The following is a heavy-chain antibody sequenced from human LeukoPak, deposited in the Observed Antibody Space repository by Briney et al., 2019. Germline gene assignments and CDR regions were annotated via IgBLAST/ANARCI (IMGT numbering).Heavy chain of an antibody. Sequence: GGSLRLSCAASGFTFSSYSMNWVRQAPEKGQEWVSSISSSSSYIYYADSVKGRFTISRDNAKNSLYLQMNSLRAEDTAVYYCARDLEYYDILTGYYPARYYYYGMDVWGQGTTVTVSS. J-gene: IGHJ6*02. CDR3: ARDLEYYDILTGYYPARYYYYGMDV. CDR1: GFTFSSYS. CDR2: ISSSSSYI. V-gene: IGHV3-21*01. D-gene: IGHD3-9*01.